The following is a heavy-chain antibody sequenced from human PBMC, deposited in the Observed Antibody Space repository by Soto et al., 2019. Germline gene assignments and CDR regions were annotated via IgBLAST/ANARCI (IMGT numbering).Heavy chain of an antibody. J-gene: IGHJ4*02. CDR2: IYYSGST. Sequence: TSETLSLTCTVSGGSISSSSYYWGWIRQPPGKGLEWIGSIYYSGSTYYNPSLKSRVTISVDTSKNQFSLKLSSVTAADTAVYYCARHRHKYYYDSSGYSPFDYWGQGTLVTVSS. CDR3: ARHRHKYYYDSSGYSPFDY. V-gene: IGHV4-39*01. D-gene: IGHD3-22*01. CDR1: GGSISSSSYY.